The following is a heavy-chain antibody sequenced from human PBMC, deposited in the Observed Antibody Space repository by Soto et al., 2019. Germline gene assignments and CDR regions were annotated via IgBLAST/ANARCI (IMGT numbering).Heavy chain of an antibody. V-gene: IGHV3-48*03. CDR1: GFTFSSYE. CDR3: ARASYLYSSGWFPLSYGMDV. J-gene: IGHJ6*02. D-gene: IGHD6-19*01. CDR2: ISSSGSTI. Sequence: EVQLVESGGGLVQPGGSLRLSCAASGFTFSSYEMNWVRQAPGKGLEWVSYISSSGSTIYYADSVKGRFTISRDNAKNSRYLQMNSLRAEDTAVYYCARASYLYSSGWFPLSYGMDVWGQGTTVTVSS.